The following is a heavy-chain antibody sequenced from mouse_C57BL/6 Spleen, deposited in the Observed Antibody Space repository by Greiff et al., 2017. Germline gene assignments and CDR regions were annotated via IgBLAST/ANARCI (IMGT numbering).Heavy chain of an antibody. V-gene: IGHV1-9*01. CDR2: ILPGSGST. D-gene: IGHD1-1*01. J-gene: IGHJ2*01. Sequence: QVQLQQSGAELMKPGASVKLSCKATGYTFTGYWIEWVKQRPGHGLEWIGEILPGSGSTNYNEKFKGKATFTADTSSNTAYMQLSSLTSEDSAVYSCARAYGSSRGENYFDYWGQGPTLTVSS. CDR1: GYTFTGYW. CDR3: ARAYGSSRGENYFDY.